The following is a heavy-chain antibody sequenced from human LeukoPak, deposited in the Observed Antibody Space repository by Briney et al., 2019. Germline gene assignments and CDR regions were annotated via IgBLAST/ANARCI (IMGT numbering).Heavy chain of an antibody. V-gene: IGHV3-23*05. CDR3: ARSVPDYTRFDF. CDR1: GFTFSDYA. D-gene: IGHD4-11*01. J-gene: IGHJ4*02. CDR2: FKTNYNQV. Sequence: GGSLRLSCVASGFTFSDYAMNWVRQAPGKGLEWVSTFKTNYNQVYYAESVKGRFTISTDNSKNTAYLQMNSLRVEDTALYYCARSVPDYTRFDFWGQGALVTVSS.